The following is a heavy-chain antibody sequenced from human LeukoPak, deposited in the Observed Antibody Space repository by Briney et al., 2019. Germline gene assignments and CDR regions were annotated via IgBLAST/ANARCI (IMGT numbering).Heavy chain of an antibody. D-gene: IGHD3-9*01. CDR2: IKQDGSEK. J-gene: IGHJ4*02. V-gene: IGHV3-7*03. CDR3: AGGTGFIIKD. Sequence: GGSLRLSCAASGFTVSSYYMNWVRRAPGKGLEWVANIKQDGSEKNYVDSVKGRFTISRDNAKNSLYLQMNNLRVEDTAMYYCAGGTGFIIKDWGQGTLVTVSS. CDR1: GFTVSSYY.